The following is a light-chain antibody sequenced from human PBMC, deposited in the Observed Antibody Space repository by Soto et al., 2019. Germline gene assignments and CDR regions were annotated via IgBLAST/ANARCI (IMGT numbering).Light chain of an antibody. J-gene: IGKJ4*01. CDR3: QQSYYTPLT. V-gene: IGKV3-20*01. CDR1: QSIATSQ. CDR2: GAS. Sequence: EIVLTQSPGTLSLSPGERATLFCRASQSIATSQLAWYQQKPGQAPRLLIGASTRATGIPDRFSDSGSGTDFTLTISRLEPEDFATYYCQQSYYTPLTFGGGTKVEIK.